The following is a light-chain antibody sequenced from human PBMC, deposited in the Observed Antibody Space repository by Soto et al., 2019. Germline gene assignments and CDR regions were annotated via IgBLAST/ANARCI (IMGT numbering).Light chain of an antibody. Sequence: DIQLTQSPSFLSASVGDRVTITCRASQGISTFLAWYQQKPGKAPKLLIYAASILQSGVPSRFRGSGSGTDFTPTISRLQPEDFATYFCQQLNSYPLTFGGGTKVDIK. CDR3: QQLNSYPLT. V-gene: IGKV1-9*01. CDR2: AAS. J-gene: IGKJ4*01. CDR1: QGISTF.